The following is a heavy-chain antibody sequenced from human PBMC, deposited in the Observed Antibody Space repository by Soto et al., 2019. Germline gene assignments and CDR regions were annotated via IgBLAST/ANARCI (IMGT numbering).Heavy chain of an antibody. V-gene: IGHV3-30*18. D-gene: IGHD5-18*01. J-gene: IGHJ4*02. Sequence: QVQLVESGGGVVQPGRSLRLSCAASGFTFSTYGMHWVRQAPGKGLEWVAVISYDGSNKYYADSVKGRFTISRDNSKNTLYLQMSSLRAEDTAVYYCAKGLSYSVIDYGGQGTLVTVSS. CDR3: AKGLSYSVIDY. CDR2: ISYDGSNK. CDR1: GFTFSTYG.